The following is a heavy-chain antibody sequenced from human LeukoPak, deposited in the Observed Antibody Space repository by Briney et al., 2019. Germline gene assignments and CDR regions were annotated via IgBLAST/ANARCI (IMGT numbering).Heavy chain of an antibody. CDR2: IDHSGST. D-gene: IGHD1-7*01. V-gene: IGHV4-34*01. CDR3: ARGVELPYYYYYYMDV. Sequence: PSETLSLTCAVYGGSFSGYYWSWIRQPPGKGLEWIGEIDHSGSTNYNPSLKSRVTISVDTSKNQFSLKLSSVTAADTAVYYCARGVELPYYYYYYMDVWGKGTTVTVSS. CDR1: GGSFSGYY. J-gene: IGHJ6*03.